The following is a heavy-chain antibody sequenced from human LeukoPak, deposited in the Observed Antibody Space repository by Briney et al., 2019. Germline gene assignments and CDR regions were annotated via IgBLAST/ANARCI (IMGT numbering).Heavy chain of an antibody. Sequence: SETLSLTCAVSGGSSTGYFWSCVREAPRKGLEGIGEINQRSKTKYNTYLESRVTISVETSKNQVSLRLSSVTAADTAVYYCAQPGDYFVSETNPRYYTWFHYWGQGTLVTVSS. CDR3: AQPGDYFVSETNPRYYTWFHY. CDR1: GGSSTGYF. D-gene: IGHD3-3*01. J-gene: IGHJ4*02. CDR2: INQRSKT. V-gene: IGHV4-34*01.